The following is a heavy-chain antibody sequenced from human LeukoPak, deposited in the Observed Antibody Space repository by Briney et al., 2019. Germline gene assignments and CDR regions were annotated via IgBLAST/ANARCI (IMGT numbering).Heavy chain of an antibody. CDR3: ARVTNSLAFDI. J-gene: IGHJ3*02. Sequence: SETLSLTCTVSGGSISSYYWNWIRQPPGKGLEWIGYIYYSGTTNYNPSLKSRVSMSVDTSKNQFSLKLSSVTAADTAVYYCARVTNSLAFDIWGQGTMVTVSS. V-gene: IGHV4-59*01. CDR1: GGSISSYY. CDR2: IYYSGTT. D-gene: IGHD2-8*01.